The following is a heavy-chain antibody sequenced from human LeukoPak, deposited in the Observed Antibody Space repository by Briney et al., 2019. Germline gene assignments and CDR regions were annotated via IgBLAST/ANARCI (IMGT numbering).Heavy chain of an antibody. CDR2: IWYDGSNK. V-gene: IGHV3-33*01. CDR3: ARERGVVPAASFDY. CDR1: GFTFSSYG. Sequence: GGSLRLSCAASGFTFSSYGMHWVRQAPGKGLEWVAVIWYDGSNKYYADSVKGRFTISRDNSKNTLYLQMNSLRAEDTAVYYCARERGVVPAASFDYWGQGTLVTVSS. D-gene: IGHD2-2*01. J-gene: IGHJ4*02.